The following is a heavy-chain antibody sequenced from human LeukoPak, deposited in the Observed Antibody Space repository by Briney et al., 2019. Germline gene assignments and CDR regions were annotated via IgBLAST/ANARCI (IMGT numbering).Heavy chain of an antibody. CDR3: AKSLRYYYDSSGYFDY. CDR2: ISGSGDST. CDR1: GFIVSSNY. D-gene: IGHD3-22*01. V-gene: IGHV3-23*01. J-gene: IGHJ4*02. Sequence: TGGSLRLSCAASGFIVSSNYMSWVRQAPGKGLQWVSAISGSGDSTYYADSVKGRFTISRDNSKNTLYLQMNSLRAEDTAVYYCAKSLRYYYDSSGYFDYWGQGTLVTVSS.